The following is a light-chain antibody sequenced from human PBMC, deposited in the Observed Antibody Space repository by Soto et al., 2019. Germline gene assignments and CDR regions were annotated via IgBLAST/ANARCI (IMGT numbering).Light chain of an antibody. CDR3: SLYTSENTYV. CDR2: KVS. J-gene: IGLJ1*01. CDR1: SSDVGGSKY. V-gene: IGLV2-14*01. Sequence: QSVLTQPASVSGSPGQSITISCTGTSSDVGGSKYVSWYQQYPGKVPKLLINKVSNRPSGVSNRFSGSKSGNTASLTISGLLAEDEADYYCSLYTSENTYVFGTGTKVTVL.